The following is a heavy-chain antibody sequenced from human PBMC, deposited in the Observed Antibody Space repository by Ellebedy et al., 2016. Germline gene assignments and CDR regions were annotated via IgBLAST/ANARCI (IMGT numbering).Heavy chain of an antibody. J-gene: IGHJ3*02. CDR3: AKDGAVRGVHDAFDI. D-gene: IGHD3-10*01. Sequence: GGSLRLSXAASGFTFSSYWMSWIRQAPEKGLEWVANIKQDGSEKYYVGSVKGRFTVSRDNAKNSLYLQMNSLRAEDTAVYYCAKDGAVRGVHDAFDIWGQGTMVTVSS. V-gene: IGHV3-7*03. CDR1: GFTFSSYW. CDR2: IKQDGSEK.